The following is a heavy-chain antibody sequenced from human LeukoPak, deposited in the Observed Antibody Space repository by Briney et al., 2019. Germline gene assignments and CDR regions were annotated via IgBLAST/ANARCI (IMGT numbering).Heavy chain of an antibody. J-gene: IGHJ4*02. CDR3: ARANYGDYVYFDC. D-gene: IGHD4-17*01. CDR1: GFTFSSYW. Sequence: PGGSLRLSCAASGFTFSSYWMTWVRQAPGKGLEWVANIKQDGSEKYYVDSVKGRFTISRDNAKNSLYLQMNSLRAEDTAVYYCARANYGDYVYFDCWGRGTLVAVCS. CDR2: IKQDGSEK. V-gene: IGHV3-7*01.